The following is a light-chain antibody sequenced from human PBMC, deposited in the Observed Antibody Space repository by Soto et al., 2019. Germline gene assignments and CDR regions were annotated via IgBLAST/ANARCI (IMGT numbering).Light chain of an antibody. CDR1: QSVAKNY. V-gene: IGKV3-20*01. CDR2: VAF. Sequence: ETVLTQSPGTLSLSPGERATLSCRASQSVAKNYLAWYQHKPGQGPRLLISVAFSKATGIPDRFSGSGAGTDFPLTISRMQPEDFAVYYCLQYASEPLTFGGGTKVEI. CDR3: LQYASEPLT. J-gene: IGKJ4*01.